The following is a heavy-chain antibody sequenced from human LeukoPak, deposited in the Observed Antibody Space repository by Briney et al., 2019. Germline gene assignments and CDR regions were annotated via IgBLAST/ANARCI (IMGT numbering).Heavy chain of an antibody. J-gene: IGHJ4*02. V-gene: IGHV4-34*01. CDR3: ARHSRIRITMIVVVKSLFDY. CDR1: GGSFSGYY. Sequence: PSETLSLTCAVYGGSFSGYYWSWIRQPPGKGLEWIGEINHSGSTNYNPSLKSRVTISVDTSKNQFSLKLSSVTAADTAVYYCARHSRIRITMIVVVKSLFDYWGQGTLVTVSS. D-gene: IGHD3-22*01. CDR2: INHSGST.